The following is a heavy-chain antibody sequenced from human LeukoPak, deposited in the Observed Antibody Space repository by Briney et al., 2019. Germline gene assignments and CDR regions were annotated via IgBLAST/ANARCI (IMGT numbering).Heavy chain of an antibody. D-gene: IGHD6-19*01. CDR3: ARQFYSSGWSVPIDY. CDR2: INHSGST. Sequence: SETLSFTCAVYGGSFSGYYWSWIRQPPGKGLEWIGEINHSGSTNYNPSLKSRVTISVDMSKNQFSLKLSSVTAADTAVYYCARQFYSSGWSVPIDYWGQGTLVTVSS. J-gene: IGHJ4*02. CDR1: GGSFSGYY. V-gene: IGHV4-34*01.